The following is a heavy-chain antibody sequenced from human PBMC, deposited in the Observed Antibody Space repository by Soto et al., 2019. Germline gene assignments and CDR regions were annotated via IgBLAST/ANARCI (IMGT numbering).Heavy chain of an antibody. CDR3: TKYRRTDAEGYSFEY. V-gene: IGHV4-59*01. CDR2: IHYSGST. D-gene: IGHD2-15*01. J-gene: IGHJ4*02. Sequence: SETLSLTCTVSGGSISGSYWSCIRQTPGKVLEWVGYIHYSGSTNYNPSLKSRVTMSADSAKNQFSLQLSSVTAADTAVYFCTKYRRTDAEGYSFEYWGQGALVTVSS. CDR1: GGSISGSY.